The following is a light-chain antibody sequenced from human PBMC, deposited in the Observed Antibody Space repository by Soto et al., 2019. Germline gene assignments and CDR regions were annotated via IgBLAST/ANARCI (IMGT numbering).Light chain of an antibody. J-gene: IGKJ4*01. CDR1: QGVSTY. Sequence: EIVLTQSPATLSLSPGERATLSCRASQGVSTYLLWYQQKPGQAPRLLIYDATSRATGIPARFSGSGSGTDFTLTISGLEYEDFAVYYCQQRRNWPLTFGGGTEVEIK. CDR3: QQRRNWPLT. V-gene: IGKV3-11*01. CDR2: DAT.